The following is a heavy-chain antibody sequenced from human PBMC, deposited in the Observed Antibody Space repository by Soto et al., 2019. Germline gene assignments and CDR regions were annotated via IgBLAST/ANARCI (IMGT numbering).Heavy chain of an antibody. V-gene: IGHV4-61*01. CDR1: GGSVSSGSYY. Sequence: SKTLSLTCTVYGGSVSSGSYYWSWIRQTPGKGLEWIGYIYYSGSTNYNPSLKSRVTISVDTSKNQFSLKLSSVTAAGTAVYYCARVVVTAICADYWGQGTLVTVSS. CDR3: ARVVVTAICADY. D-gene: IGHD2-21*02. CDR2: IYYSGST. J-gene: IGHJ4*02.